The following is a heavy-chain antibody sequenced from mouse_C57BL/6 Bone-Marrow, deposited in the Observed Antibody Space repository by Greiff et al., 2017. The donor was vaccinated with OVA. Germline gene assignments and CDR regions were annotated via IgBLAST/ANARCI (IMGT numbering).Heavy chain of an antibody. V-gene: IGHV5-17*01. J-gene: IGHJ1*03. D-gene: IGHD1-1*01. CDR1: GFTFSDYG. CDR2: ISSGSSTI. CDR3: ARGVTTVVGYWYFDV. Sequence: EVKLVESGGGLVKPGGSLKLSCAASGFTFSDYGMHWVRQAPEKGLEWVAYISSGSSTIYYADTVKGRFTISRDNAKNTLFLQMTSLRSEDTARYDCARGVTTVVGYWYFDVWGTGTTVTVSS.